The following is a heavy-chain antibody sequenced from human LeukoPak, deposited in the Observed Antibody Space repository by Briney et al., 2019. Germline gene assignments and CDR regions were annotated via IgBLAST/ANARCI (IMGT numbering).Heavy chain of an antibody. Sequence: SETLSLTCTVSGGSISSYYWSWIRQPAGKGLEWIGRIYTSGSTNYNPSLKSRVTMSVDTSKNQFSLKLSSVTAADTAVYYCAREGPLAVTTSSYYYYYMDVWGKGTTVTISS. D-gene: IGHD4-17*01. J-gene: IGHJ6*03. CDR2: IYTSGST. CDR1: GGSISSYY. V-gene: IGHV4-4*07. CDR3: AREGPLAVTTSSYYYYYMDV.